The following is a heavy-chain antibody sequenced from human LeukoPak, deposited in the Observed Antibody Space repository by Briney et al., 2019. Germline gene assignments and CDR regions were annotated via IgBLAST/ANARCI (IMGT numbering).Heavy chain of an antibody. V-gene: IGHV1-2*06. J-gene: IGHJ6*04. CDR2: INPNSGGA. D-gene: IGHD2-21*02. CDR3: ARDFCGGDCYSRSTYMDV. CDR1: GYTFTGYY. Sequence: ASVKVSCKASGYTFTGYYMHWVRQAPGQGLEWMGRINPNSGGANYAQKFQGRVTMTRATSISTAYMELSRLRSDDTAVYYCARDFCGGDCYSRSTYMDVWGKGTTVTVSS.